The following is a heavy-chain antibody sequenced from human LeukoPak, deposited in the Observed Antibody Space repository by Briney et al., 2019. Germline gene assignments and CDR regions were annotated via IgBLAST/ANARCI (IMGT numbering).Heavy chain of an antibody. CDR1: GFSFSTYA. V-gene: IGHV3-23*01. Sequence: GGSLRLSCAASGFSFSTYAMSWVRQAPGKGLEWVSGISGSGATTYYADSVKGRFTISRDNAKNSLYLQMNSLRAEDTALYYCAKDTTRDTAMVTDYWGQGTLVTVSS. CDR2: ISGSGATT. J-gene: IGHJ4*02. D-gene: IGHD5-18*01. CDR3: AKDTTRDTAMVTDY.